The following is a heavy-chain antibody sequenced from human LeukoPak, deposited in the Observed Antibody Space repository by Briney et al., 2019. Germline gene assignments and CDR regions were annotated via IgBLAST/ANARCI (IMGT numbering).Heavy chain of an antibody. Sequence: GGSLRLSCAASGFTFSSYAMSWVRQAPGKGLEWVSVISGSGGDTYYADSVKGRFTISRDNLKNTLYLQLNSLRAEDTAVYYCAKDITVITPNAFDIWGQGTMVTVSS. CDR2: ISGSGGDT. J-gene: IGHJ3*02. CDR1: GFTFSSYA. V-gene: IGHV3-23*01. CDR3: AKDITVITPNAFDI. D-gene: IGHD4-23*01.